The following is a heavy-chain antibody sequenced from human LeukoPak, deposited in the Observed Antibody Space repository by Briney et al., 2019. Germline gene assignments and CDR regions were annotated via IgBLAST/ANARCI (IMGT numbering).Heavy chain of an antibody. CDR3: AREGDIVVEDV. CDR1: GFTFSSYW. CDR2: IKQDGSEK. Sequence: PGGYLRLSSAASGFTFSSYWMSWVGQAPGKGLKWVANIKQDGSEKYYVDSVKGRFTISRDNAKNSLYLQMNSLRAGDTAVYYCAREGDIVVEDVWGKGTMVTVSS. V-gene: IGHV3-7*01. D-gene: IGHD2-15*01. J-gene: IGHJ6*04.